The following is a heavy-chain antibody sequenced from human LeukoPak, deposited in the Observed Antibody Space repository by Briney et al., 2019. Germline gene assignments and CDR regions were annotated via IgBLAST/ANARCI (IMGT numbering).Heavy chain of an antibody. J-gene: IGHJ4*02. V-gene: IGHV4-39*01. CDR1: GGSISSSSYY. CDR2: IYYSGST. CDR3: ARGVVVVPAAMGGGFDY. Sequence: PSETLSLTCTVSGGSISSSSYYWGWIRQPPGKGLEWIGSIYYSGSTYYNPSLKSRVTISVDTSKNQFSLKLSSVTAADTAVYYCARGVVVVPAAMGGGFDYWGQGTLVTVSS. D-gene: IGHD2-2*01.